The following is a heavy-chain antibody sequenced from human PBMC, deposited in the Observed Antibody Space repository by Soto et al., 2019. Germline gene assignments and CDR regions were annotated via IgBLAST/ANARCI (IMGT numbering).Heavy chain of an antibody. Sequence: ASVKVSCKASGYTFTSYYMHWVRQAPGQGLEWMGIINPSGGSTSYAQKFQGRVTMTRXTSXSXXXMXLXXLRSEDTAVYYCARLSGHSSGWYGLDYWGQGTLVTVSS. D-gene: IGHD6-19*01. J-gene: IGHJ4*02. CDR2: INPSGGST. V-gene: IGHV1-46*01. CDR1: GYTFTSYY. CDR3: ARLSGHSSGWYGLDY.